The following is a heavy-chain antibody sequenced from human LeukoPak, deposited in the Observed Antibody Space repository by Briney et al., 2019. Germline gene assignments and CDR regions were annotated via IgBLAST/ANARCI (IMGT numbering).Heavy chain of an antibody. CDR1: GYTFTGYY. J-gene: IGHJ6*02. Sequence: ASVKVSCKASGYTFTGYYMHWVRQAPGQGLEWMGWINPNSGGTNYAQKFQGRVTMTRDTSISTAYMELSRLRSDDTAVYYCARGHYYDSSGYYNYYYGMDVWGQGTLVTVSS. V-gene: IGHV1-2*02. D-gene: IGHD3-22*01. CDR2: INPNSGGT. CDR3: ARGHYYDSSGYYNYYYGMDV.